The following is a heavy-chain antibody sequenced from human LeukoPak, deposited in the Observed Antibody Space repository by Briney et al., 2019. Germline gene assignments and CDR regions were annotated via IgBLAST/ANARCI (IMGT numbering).Heavy chain of an antibody. Sequence: GGSLRLSCAASGFTFSSYWMSWVRQAPGKGLEWVSFIYSDNTHYSDSVKGRFTISRDNSKNTLYLQMNSLRAEDTAVYYCARDDGGSGSYGLWGQGTLVTVSS. CDR3: ARDDGGSGSYGL. CDR2: IYSDNT. J-gene: IGHJ4*02. CDR1: GFTFSSYW. V-gene: IGHV3-66*01. D-gene: IGHD3-10*01.